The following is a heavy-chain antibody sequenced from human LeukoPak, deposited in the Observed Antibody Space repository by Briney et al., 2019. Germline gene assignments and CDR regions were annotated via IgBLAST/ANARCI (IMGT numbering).Heavy chain of an antibody. CDR3: ATVGYSSGWRDY. CDR2: ISGSGGST. J-gene: IGHJ4*02. V-gene: IGHV3-23*01. CDR1: GFTFSSYA. Sequence: PGGSLRLSCAASGFTFSSYAMSWVRQAPGKGLGWVSAISGSGGSTYYADSVKGRFTISRDNSKNTLYLRMNSLRAEDTAVYYCATVGYSSGWRDYWGQGTLVTVSS. D-gene: IGHD6-19*01.